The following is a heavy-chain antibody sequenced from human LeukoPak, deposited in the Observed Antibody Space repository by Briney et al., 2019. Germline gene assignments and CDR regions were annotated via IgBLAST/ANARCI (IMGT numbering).Heavy chain of an antibody. J-gene: IGHJ4*02. Sequence: PGGSLRLSCAASGFTFSSYAMSWVRQAPGKELEWVSAISGSGGSTYYADSVKGRFTISRDNSKNTLYLQMNSLRAEDTAVYYCAKKPYDSSGPLNYWGQGTLVTVSS. CDR2: ISGSGGST. CDR1: GFTFSSYA. CDR3: AKKPYDSSGPLNY. D-gene: IGHD3-22*01. V-gene: IGHV3-23*01.